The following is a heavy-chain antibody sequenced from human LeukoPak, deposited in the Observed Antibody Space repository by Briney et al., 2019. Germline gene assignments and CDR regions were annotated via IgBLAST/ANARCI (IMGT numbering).Heavy chain of an antibody. CDR3: ARGGYSSSSPIWY. D-gene: IGHD6-6*01. Sequence: SETLSLTCTVSGVSISSYYWSWIRQPPGKGLEWIGYIYYSGSTNYNPSLKSRVTISVDTSKNQFSLKLSSVTAADTAVYYCARGGYSSSSPIWYWGQGTLVTVSS. V-gene: IGHV4-59*01. CDR1: GVSISSYY. J-gene: IGHJ4*02. CDR2: IYYSGST.